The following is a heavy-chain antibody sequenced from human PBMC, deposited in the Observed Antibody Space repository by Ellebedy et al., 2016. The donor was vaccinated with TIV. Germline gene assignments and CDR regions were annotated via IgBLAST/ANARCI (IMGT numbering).Heavy chain of an antibody. CDR3: AREDGNSVAFDI. V-gene: IGHV3-74*01. Sequence: GGSLRLXCAASGFTFSSYWMHWVRQAPGKGLVWASRINSDGSSTSYADSVKGRFTISRDNAKNTLYLQMNSLRAEDMAVYYCAREDGNSVAFDIWGQGTMVTVSS. CDR1: GFTFSSYW. D-gene: IGHD4-23*01. CDR2: INSDGSST. J-gene: IGHJ3*02.